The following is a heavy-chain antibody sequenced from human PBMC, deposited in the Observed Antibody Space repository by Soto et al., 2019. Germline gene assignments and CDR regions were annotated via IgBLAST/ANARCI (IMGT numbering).Heavy chain of an antibody. D-gene: IGHD6-19*01. Sequence: GGSLRLSCAASGFTFSSYAMSWVRQAPGKGLEWVSAISGSGGSTYYADSVKGRFTISRDNSKNTLYLQMNSLRAEDTAVYYCASVVAFPVAGSIDYWGQGTLVTVSS. CDR3: ASVVAFPVAGSIDY. CDR2: ISGSGGST. V-gene: IGHV3-23*01. CDR1: GFTFSSYA. J-gene: IGHJ4*02.